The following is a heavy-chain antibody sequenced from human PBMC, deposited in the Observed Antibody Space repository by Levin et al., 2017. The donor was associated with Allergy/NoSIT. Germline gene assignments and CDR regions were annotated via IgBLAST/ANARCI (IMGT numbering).Heavy chain of an antibody. Sequence: GESLKISCAASGFTFSTYGLHWVRQAPGKGLEWVSVISYDGSNKYYADSVKGRFTISRDNSKNTLYLQMNSLRAEDTAVYYCAKVDYGDHGAFDIWGQGTMVTVSS. D-gene: IGHD4-17*01. V-gene: IGHV3-30*18. J-gene: IGHJ3*02. CDR2: ISYDGSNK. CDR1: GFTFSTYG. CDR3: AKVDYGDHGAFDI.